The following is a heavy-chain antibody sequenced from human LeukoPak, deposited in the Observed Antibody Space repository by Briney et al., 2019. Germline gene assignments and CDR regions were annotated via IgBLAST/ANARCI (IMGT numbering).Heavy chain of an antibody. CDR2: ISSSSSYI. Sequence: GGSLRLSCAASGFTFSSYSMNWVRQAPGRGREWVSSISSSSSYIYYADSVKGRFTISRDNAKNSLYLQMNSLRAEDTAVYYCAREFPYCSGGSCYFGWFDPWGQGTLVTVSS. J-gene: IGHJ5*02. CDR3: AREFPYCSGGSCYFGWFDP. V-gene: IGHV3-21*01. D-gene: IGHD2-15*01. CDR1: GFTFSSYS.